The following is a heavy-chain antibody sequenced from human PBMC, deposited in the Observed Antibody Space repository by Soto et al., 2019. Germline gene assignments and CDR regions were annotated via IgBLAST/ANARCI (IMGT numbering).Heavy chain of an antibody. CDR1: GFTFSSYS. Sequence: GGSLRLSCAASGFTFSSYSMNWVRQAPGKGLEWVSSISSSSSYIYYADSVKGRFTISRDNAKNSLCLQMNSLRAEDTAVYYCARDDSSSWYDYYYYMDVWGKGTTVTVSS. D-gene: IGHD6-13*01. CDR3: ARDDSSSWYDYYYYMDV. J-gene: IGHJ6*03. CDR2: ISSSSSYI. V-gene: IGHV3-21*01.